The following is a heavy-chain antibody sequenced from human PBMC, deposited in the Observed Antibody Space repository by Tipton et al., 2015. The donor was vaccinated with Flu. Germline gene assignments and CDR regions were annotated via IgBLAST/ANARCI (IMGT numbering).Heavy chain of an antibody. Sequence: TLSLTCTISGHSISSDYYWGWIRQSPGKGLEWIGNIFHTGSTYYNPSLKSRLTMSVDTSKNQFSLKLSSVTAADTAVYYCARHTGDSVRGVIDYWGQGTLVTVSS. CDR3: ARHTGDSVRGVIDY. J-gene: IGHJ4*02. D-gene: IGHD3-10*02. CDR2: IFHTGST. CDR1: GHSISSDYY. V-gene: IGHV4-38-2*02.